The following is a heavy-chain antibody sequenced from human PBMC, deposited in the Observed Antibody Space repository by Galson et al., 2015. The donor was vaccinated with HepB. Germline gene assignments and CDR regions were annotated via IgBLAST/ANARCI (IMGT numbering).Heavy chain of an antibody. D-gene: IGHD1-26*01. CDR1: GFSLSTSGVG. CDR3: AHRGMGWELREGYIDY. J-gene: IGHJ4*02. V-gene: IGHV2-5*02. Sequence: PALVKPTQTLTLTCTFSGFSLSTSGVGVGWIRQPPGKALEWLALIYWDDDKRYSPSLKSRLTITKDTSKNQVVLTMTNMDPVDTAAYYCAHRGMGWELREGYIDYWGQGTLVTVSS. CDR2: IYWDDDK.